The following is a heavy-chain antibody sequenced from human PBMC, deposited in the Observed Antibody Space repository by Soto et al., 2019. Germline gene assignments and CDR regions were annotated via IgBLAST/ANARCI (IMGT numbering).Heavy chain of an antibody. J-gene: IGHJ4*02. V-gene: IGHV1-69*08. CDR3: ARDVGLGPVTVSTHVDY. CDR1: GGTFSNYT. CDR2: IIPILDIA. Sequence: QVQLVQSGAEVKKPGSSVKVSCKASGGTFSNYTITWVRQAPGQGLEWMGRIIPILDIANYAKKYQGRVTITADKSTSTASMELSSLRPEDTAVYYCARDVGLGPVTVSTHVDYWGQGTLVIVSS. D-gene: IGHD4-17*01.